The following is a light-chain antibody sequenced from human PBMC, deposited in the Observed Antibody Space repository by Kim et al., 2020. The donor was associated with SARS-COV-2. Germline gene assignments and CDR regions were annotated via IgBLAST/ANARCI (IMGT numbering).Light chain of an antibody. J-gene: IGKJ4*01. V-gene: IGKV3-20*01. CDR2: GTS. CDR1: QTVSSSY. Sequence: TLSLPPGERATLSCRASQTVSSSYLAWYRQKPGQPPRLLIYGTSTRATGIPDRFSGSGSGTDFTLTISRLEPEDSAVYYCQQYGSSFGGGTKVEI. CDR3: QQYGSS.